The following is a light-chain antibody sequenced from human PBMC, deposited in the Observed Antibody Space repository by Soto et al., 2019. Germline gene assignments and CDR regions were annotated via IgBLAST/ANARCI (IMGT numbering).Light chain of an antibody. CDR2: AAS. J-gene: IGKJ4*01. CDR1: QSISSY. CDR3: QQSYSTPLT. V-gene: IGKV1-39*01. Sequence: VHMTQSPSSLSASVGYRVTITCRASQSISSYLNWYQQKQGKAPKLLIYAASSLQSGVPSRFSGSGYGTDFNLTTSSLQTEDFATYYCQQSYSTPLTFGGGTKVDIK.